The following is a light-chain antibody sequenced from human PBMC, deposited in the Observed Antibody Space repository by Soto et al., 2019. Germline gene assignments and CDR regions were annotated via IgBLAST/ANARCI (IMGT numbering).Light chain of an antibody. CDR3: NSYTSKSTGV. V-gene: IGLV2-14*01. Sequence: QSALTQPASVSGSPGXXITISCTXXXXXVGGYNYVSWYQQHPGKAPKLIIYEVSNRPSGVSNRFSGSKSGNTASLTISGLQAEDEADYYCNSYTSKSTGVFGTGTKVTVL. CDR1: XXXVGGYNY. J-gene: IGLJ1*01. CDR2: EVS.